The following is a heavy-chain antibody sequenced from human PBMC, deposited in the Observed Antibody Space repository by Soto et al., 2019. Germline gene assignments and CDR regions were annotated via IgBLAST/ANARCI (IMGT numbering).Heavy chain of an antibody. J-gene: IGHJ4*02. CDR3: ARRDGYCSGGSCYFYFDY. D-gene: IGHD2-15*01. CDR2: IYPGDSDT. V-gene: IGHV5-51*01. CDR1: GYSFTSYW. Sequence: GESLKISCKGSGYSFTSYWIGWVRQMPGKGLEWMGIIYPGDSDTRYSPSFQGQVTISADKSISTAYLRWSSLKASDTAMYYCARRDGYCSGGSCYFYFDYWGQGTLVTVSS.